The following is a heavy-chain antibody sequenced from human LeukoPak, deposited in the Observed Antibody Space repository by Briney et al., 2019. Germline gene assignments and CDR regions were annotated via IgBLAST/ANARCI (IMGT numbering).Heavy chain of an antibody. J-gene: IGHJ4*02. CDR1: GFTFSSYE. D-gene: IGHD4-17*01. Sequence: GGSLRLSCAASGFTFSSYEMNWVRQAPGKGLEWVSYISSSGSTIYYADSVKGRFTISRDNAKNSLYLQMNSLRAEDTAVYYCARAGDYGDYVFDCWGQGTLVTVSS. V-gene: IGHV3-48*03. CDR2: ISSSGSTI. CDR3: ARAGDYGDYVFDC.